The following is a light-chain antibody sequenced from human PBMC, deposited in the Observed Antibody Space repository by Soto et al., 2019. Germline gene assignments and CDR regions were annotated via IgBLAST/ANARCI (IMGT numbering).Light chain of an antibody. CDR3: QQYGSSPLT. Sequence: EIVLTQSPGTLSLSPGERATLSCRASQRVISSSFAWYQQKPGQSPRLLIAYASTRSTSIPDRFSGSGSGTDFPLTSSKLEPEDFAVYYWQQYGSSPLTFGGGTKVEIK. V-gene: IGKV3-20*01. CDR1: QRVISSS. J-gene: IGKJ4*01. CDR2: YAS.